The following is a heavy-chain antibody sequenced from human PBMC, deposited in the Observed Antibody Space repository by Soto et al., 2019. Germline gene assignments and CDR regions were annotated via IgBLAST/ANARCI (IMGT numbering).Heavy chain of an antibody. D-gene: IGHD3-16*02. CDR3: ARTGHLGELSLYRRGDTPEYFQH. CDR1: GGSISSSSHY. CDR2: IFHSGSA. V-gene: IGHV4-39*01. Sequence: NPSETLSLTCTVSGGSISSSSHYWGWIRQPPGKGLEWIGSIFHSGSAYYYPSLKSRVTISVDTSKNQFSLKLTSVTATDTAVYYCARTGHLGELSLYRRGDTPEYFQHWGQGTLVTVSS. J-gene: IGHJ1*01.